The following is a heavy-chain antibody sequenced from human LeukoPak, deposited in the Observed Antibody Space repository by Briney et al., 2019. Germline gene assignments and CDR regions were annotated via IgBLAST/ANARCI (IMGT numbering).Heavy chain of an antibody. CDR3: ARQTGSGLFILP. J-gene: IGHJ4*02. V-gene: IGHV4-34*01. D-gene: IGHD3/OR15-3a*01. Sequence: SETLSLTCAVYGGSFTNYYWSWIRQPPGKGLEWIGEINHSGSTKYNPSLKSRVTISIDTSKNQLSLKLSSVTAADTAVYYCARQTGSGLFILPGGQGTLVTVSS. CDR2: INHSGST. CDR1: GGSFTNYY.